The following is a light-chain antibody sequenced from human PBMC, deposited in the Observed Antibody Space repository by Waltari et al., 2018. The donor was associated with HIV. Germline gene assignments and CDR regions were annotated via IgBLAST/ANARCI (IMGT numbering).Light chain of an antibody. CDR1: KLGDKY. CDR2: QDS. CDR3: QAWDSSTVV. Sequence: SYELTQPPSVSVSPGQTASITCSGDKLGDKYACWYQQKSGQSPVLVIYQDSKRPSGIHERFSGSKAGNTATLTISGTQAMDEADYYCQAWDSSTVVFGGGTKLTVL. V-gene: IGLV3-1*01. J-gene: IGLJ2*01.